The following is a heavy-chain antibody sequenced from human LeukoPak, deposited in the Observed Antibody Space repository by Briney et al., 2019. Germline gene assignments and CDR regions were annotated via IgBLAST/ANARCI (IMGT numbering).Heavy chain of an antibody. J-gene: IGHJ4*02. CDR2: MSSDGRNQ. CDR1: GFTSSNYA. D-gene: IGHD2-15*01. Sequence: PGGSLRLSCAASGFTSSNYAIHWVRQAPGKGLEWVTVMSSDGRNQYYADSVKGRFTISRDNSKNTVFLHMSSLRADDTAVYYCARVGGDSVLAATVDYYLGYWGQGTLVTVSS. CDR3: ARVGGDSVLAATVDYYLGY. V-gene: IGHV3-30*04.